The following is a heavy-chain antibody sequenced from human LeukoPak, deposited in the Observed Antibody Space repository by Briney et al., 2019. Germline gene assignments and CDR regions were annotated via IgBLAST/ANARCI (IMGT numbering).Heavy chain of an antibody. J-gene: IGHJ4*02. V-gene: IGHV3-21*01. CDR3: ARPRDSSGYYGY. Sequence: PGGSLRLSCAASGFTFDSYAMTWVRQAPGKGLEWVSSISSSSSYIYYADSVKGRFTISRDNAKNSLYLQMNSLRAEDTAVYYCARPRDSSGYYGYWGQGTLVTVSS. CDR1: GFTFDSYA. D-gene: IGHD3-22*01. CDR2: ISSSSSYI.